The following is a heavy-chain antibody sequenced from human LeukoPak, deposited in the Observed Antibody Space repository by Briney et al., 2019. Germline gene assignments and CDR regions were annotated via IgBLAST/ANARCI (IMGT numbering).Heavy chain of an antibody. V-gene: IGHV3-30*04. D-gene: IGHD2-15*01. CDR2: ISYDGSNK. CDR3: ASLCSGGSCKIDY. Sequence: GGSLRLSCAASGFTFSSYAMHWGRQAPGTGLEWVAVISYDGSNKYYADSVKGRFTISRDNSKNTLYLQMNSLRAEDTAVYYCASLCSGGSCKIDYWGQGTLVTVSS. J-gene: IGHJ4*02. CDR1: GFTFSSYA.